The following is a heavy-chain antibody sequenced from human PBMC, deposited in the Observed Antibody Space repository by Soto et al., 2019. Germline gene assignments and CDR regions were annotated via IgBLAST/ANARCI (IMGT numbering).Heavy chain of an antibody. V-gene: IGHV1-69*02. D-gene: IGHD5-12*01. Sequence: QVQLVQSGAEVKKPGSSVKVSCKASGGTFSSYTISWVRQAPGQGLEWMGRILPILGIANYAQKFQGRVTXXAXKXXSTAYMELSSLRAEDTAVDYWARAGRDGYDSPRGYWGQGTLVTVSS. CDR3: ARAGRDGYDSPRGY. CDR1: GGTFSSYT. CDR2: ILPILGIA. J-gene: IGHJ4*02.